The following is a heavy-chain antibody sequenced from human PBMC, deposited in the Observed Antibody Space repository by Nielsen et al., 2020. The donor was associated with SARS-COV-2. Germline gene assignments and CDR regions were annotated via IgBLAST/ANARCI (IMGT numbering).Heavy chain of an antibody. CDR1: GFTFSSYG. D-gene: IGHD1-26*01. Sequence: GESLKISCAASGFTFSSYGMHWVRQAPGKGLEWVAVISYDGSNKYYADSVKGRFTISRDNSKNTLYLQMNSLRAEDTAVYYCARPYSGSYWSWFDPWGQGTLVTVSS. J-gene: IGHJ5*02. V-gene: IGHV3-30*19. CDR2: ISYDGSNK. CDR3: ARPYSGSYWSWFDP.